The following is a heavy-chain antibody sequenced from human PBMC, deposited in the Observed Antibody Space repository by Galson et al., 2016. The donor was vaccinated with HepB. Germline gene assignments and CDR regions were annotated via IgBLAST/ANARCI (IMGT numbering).Heavy chain of an antibody. CDR2: IKEDGSVK. CDR3: ARLDTSSWFDYGSEPYYFDY. J-gene: IGHJ4*02. V-gene: IGHV3-7*03. CDR1: GISFSNYW. Sequence: SLRLSCAASGISFSNYWMTWVRQAPGKGLEWVANIKEDGSVKYYVDSVKGRFIISRDNSKNALYLQLNSLRAEDTAVYYCARLDTSSWFDYGSEPYYFDYWGQGTLVTVSS. D-gene: IGHD6-13*01.